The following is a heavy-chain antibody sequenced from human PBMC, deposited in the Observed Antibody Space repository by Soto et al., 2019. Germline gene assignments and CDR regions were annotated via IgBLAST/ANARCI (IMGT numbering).Heavy chain of an antibody. CDR1: GFTFSSYA. CDR3: SNYSWGSYVWGSYGGKY. V-gene: IGHV3-23*01. Sequence: PGGSLRLSCAASGFTFSSYAMSWVRQAPGKGLEKVSAISGSGGSTYYADSVKGRFTISRDNSKNTLYLQMNSLRAEDTAVYYCSNYSWGSYVWGSYGGKYWAPGTLVTVS. CDR2: ISGSGGST. D-gene: IGHD3-16*01. J-gene: IGHJ4*02.